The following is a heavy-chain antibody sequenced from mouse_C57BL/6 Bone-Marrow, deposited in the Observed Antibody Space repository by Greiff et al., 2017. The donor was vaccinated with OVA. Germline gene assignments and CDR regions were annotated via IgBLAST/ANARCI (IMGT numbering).Heavy chain of an antibody. V-gene: IGHV1-75*01. J-gene: IGHJ3*01. CDR2: IFPGSGST. CDR3: ARRGVYYGSSYYWFAY. D-gene: IGHD1-1*01. CDR1: GYTFTDYY. Sequence: QVQLKQSGPELVKPGASVKISCKASGYTFTDYYINWVKQRPGQGLEWIGWIFPGSGSTYYNEKFKGKATLTVDKSSSTAYMLLSSLTSEDSAVYFCARRGVYYGSSYYWFAYWGQGTLVTVSA.